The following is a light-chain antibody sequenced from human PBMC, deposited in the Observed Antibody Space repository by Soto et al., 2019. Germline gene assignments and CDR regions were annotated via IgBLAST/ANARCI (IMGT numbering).Light chain of an antibody. CDR3: QQRSNWPF. CDR2: DAS. Sequence: EIVLTQSPATLSLSPGERATLSYRASQSVSSYLAWYQQKPGQAPRLLIYDASNRATGIPARFSGSGSGTDFTLTISSLEPEDFAVYYCQQRSNWPFFGQGTKLEIK. J-gene: IGKJ2*01. CDR1: QSVSSY. V-gene: IGKV3-11*01.